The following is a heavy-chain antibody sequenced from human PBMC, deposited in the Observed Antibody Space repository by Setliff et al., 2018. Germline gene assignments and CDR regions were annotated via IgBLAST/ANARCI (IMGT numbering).Heavy chain of an antibody. CDR3: ARHPSSGSYYGGSIFYFDD. CDR1: GGSLRGNAIF. CDR2: TYYNGDA. J-gene: IGHJ4*02. D-gene: IGHD1-26*01. Sequence: SETLSLTCTVSGGSLRGNAIFWGWIRQPPGKGLEWIGSTYYNGDAYYNPSLKSRVTISVDTSKNQFSLQVTSVTATDTAVYYCARHPSSGSYYGGSIFYFDDWGPGILVTVSS. V-gene: IGHV4-39*01.